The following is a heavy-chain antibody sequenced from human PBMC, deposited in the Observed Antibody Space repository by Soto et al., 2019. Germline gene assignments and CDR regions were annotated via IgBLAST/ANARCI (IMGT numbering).Heavy chain of an antibody. Sequence: ASVKVSCKASGYTFTGYYMHWVRQPPGQGLEWMGWINPNSGGTNYAQKFQGWVTMTRDTSISTAYMELSRLRSDDTAVYYCARDWVPKDCISTSCYAPLFDYWGQGTLVTVSS. J-gene: IGHJ4*02. CDR1: GYTFTGYY. CDR2: INPNSGGT. D-gene: IGHD2-2*01. CDR3: ARDWVPKDCISTSCYAPLFDY. V-gene: IGHV1-2*04.